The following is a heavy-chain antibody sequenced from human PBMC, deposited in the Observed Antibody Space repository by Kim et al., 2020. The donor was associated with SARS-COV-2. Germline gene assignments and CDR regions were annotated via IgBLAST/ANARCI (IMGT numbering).Heavy chain of an antibody. Sequence: SETLSLTCTVSGGSISSNYWSWIRQPAGKGLEYIGRIYTSGSTNYNPSLKSRVTMSVDTSKNQFSLNLSSVTAADTAMYYCASGSSQHGGIFDDWGQGTLVTVSS. D-gene: IGHD1-26*01. CDR3: ASGSSQHGGIFDD. CDR2: IYTSGST. J-gene: IGHJ4*02. V-gene: IGHV4-4*07. CDR1: GGSISSNY.